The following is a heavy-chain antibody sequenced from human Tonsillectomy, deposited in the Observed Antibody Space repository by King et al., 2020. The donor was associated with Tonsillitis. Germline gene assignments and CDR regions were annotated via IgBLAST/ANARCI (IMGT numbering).Heavy chain of an antibody. J-gene: IGHJ6*03. CDR2: INHSGST. CDR1: GGSFSGYY. D-gene: IGHD3-3*01. V-gene: IGHV4-34*01. CDR3: AREGGTIFGVIVADSYYYYMDV. Sequence: VQLQQWGARLLKPSETLSLTCAVYGGSFSGYYWTWIRQPPGKGLEWIGEINHSGSTNYNPSLKSRVTISVDTSKNQFSLTLSSVTAADTAVYYCAREGGTIFGVIVADSYYYYMDVWGKGTTVTVSS.